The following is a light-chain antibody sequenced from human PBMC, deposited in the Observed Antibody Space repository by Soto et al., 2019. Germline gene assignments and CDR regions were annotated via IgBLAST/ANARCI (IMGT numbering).Light chain of an antibody. V-gene: IGKV3-20*01. CDR1: QSGNSSY. J-gene: IGKJ1*01. CDR2: VAS. Sequence: ELGLTQSPGTPSFSTGERATLSYMASQSGNSSYLAWYQQKPGQAPRLLLYVASSRDTGIPARFSGSGSGTDFTLTISRLEPEDFAVYYFQQYGSSPWTFGHGTTVAIK. CDR3: QQYGSSPWT.